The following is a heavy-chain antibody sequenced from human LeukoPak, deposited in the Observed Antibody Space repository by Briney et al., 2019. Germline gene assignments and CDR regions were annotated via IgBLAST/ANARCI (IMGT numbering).Heavy chain of an antibody. J-gene: IGHJ4*02. CDR1: GASISGSGYY. D-gene: IGHD1-26*01. CDR2: IYSSGST. Sequence: SETLSLTCTASGASISGSGYYWGWIRQPPGKGLEWIGSIYSSGSTYYNASLQSRVTISIETSKNQISLRLNSVTAADTAMYYCAKSGGYGLIDYWGQGTLVTVSS. V-gene: IGHV4-39*01. CDR3: AKSGGYGLIDY.